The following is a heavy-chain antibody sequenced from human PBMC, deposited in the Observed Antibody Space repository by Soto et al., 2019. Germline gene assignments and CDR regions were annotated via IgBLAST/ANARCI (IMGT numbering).Heavy chain of an antibody. CDR2: ISAYNGNT. J-gene: IGHJ3*02. D-gene: IGHD3-22*01. Sequence: QVQLVQSGAEVKKPGASVKVSCKASGYTFTSYGISWVRQAPGQGLEWMGWISAYNGNTNYAQKLQGRVTMTTDTSTSTAYMELRSLRSDDTAVYYCARPRGPYDSRGKNAFDIWGQGTMVTVSS. CDR1: GYTFTSYG. CDR3: ARPRGPYDSRGKNAFDI. V-gene: IGHV1-18*01.